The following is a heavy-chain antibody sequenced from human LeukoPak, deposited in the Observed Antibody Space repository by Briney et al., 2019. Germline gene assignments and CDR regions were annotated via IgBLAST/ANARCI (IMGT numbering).Heavy chain of an antibody. D-gene: IGHD3-9*01. CDR1: GGSISSSSYY. CDR3: ARLVRYFDWLSIPSYYMDV. V-gene: IGHV4-61*05. Sequence: PSETLSLTCTVSGGSISSSSYYWGWIRQPPGKGLEWIGYIYYSGSTNYNPSLKSRVTISVDTSKNQFSLKLSSVTAADTAVYYCARLVRYFDWLSIPSYYMDVWGKGTTVTISS. J-gene: IGHJ6*03. CDR2: IYYSGST.